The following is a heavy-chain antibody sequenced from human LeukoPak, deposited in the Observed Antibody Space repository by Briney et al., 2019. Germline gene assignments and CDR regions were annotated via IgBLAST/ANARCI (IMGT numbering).Heavy chain of an antibody. CDR2: IYTGGST. CDR1: GGSISSYY. Sequence: SETLSLTCTVSGGSISSYYWSWIRQPAGKGLEWIGRIYTGGSTNYNPSLKSRVTMSVDTSKNQFSLKLSSVTAADTAVYYCAGLAYYYGMDVWGQGTTVTVSS. CDR3: AGLAYYYGMDV. V-gene: IGHV4-4*07. J-gene: IGHJ6*02.